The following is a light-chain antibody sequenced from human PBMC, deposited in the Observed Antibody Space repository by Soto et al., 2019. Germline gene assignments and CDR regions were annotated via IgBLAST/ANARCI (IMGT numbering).Light chain of an antibody. CDR1: QRVSSY. Sequence: EIVLTQSPATLSLSPGERATLSCRASQRVSSYLAWYQQKPGQAPRLLISDASNRATGIPARFSGSGAGTDFTLAISSLEPEDFAVYYCQQRSNWLFTFGPGTKVDIK. J-gene: IGKJ3*01. V-gene: IGKV3-11*01. CDR3: QQRSNWLFT. CDR2: DAS.